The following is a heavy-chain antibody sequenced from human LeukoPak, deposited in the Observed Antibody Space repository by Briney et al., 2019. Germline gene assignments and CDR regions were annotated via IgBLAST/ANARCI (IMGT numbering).Heavy chain of an antibody. Sequence: GGSLRLSCAASGFTFDDYAMHWVRQAPGKGLEWVSGISWNSGSIGYADSVEGRFTISRDNAKNSLYLQMNSLRAEDTALYYCAKDTGSGWYEYFDYWGQGTLVTVSS. D-gene: IGHD6-19*01. J-gene: IGHJ4*02. CDR1: GFTFDDYA. V-gene: IGHV3-9*01. CDR2: ISWNSGSI. CDR3: AKDTGSGWYEYFDY.